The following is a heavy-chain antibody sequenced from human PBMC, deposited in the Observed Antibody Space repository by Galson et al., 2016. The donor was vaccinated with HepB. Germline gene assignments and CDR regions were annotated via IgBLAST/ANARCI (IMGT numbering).Heavy chain of an antibody. D-gene: IGHD5-24*01. CDR1: GYRFTNYW. V-gene: IGHV5-10-1*01. Sequence: QSGAEVTKPGESLRISCKGSGYRFTNYWISWVRQMPGKGLEWMGRIDPSDSYTTFSPSFQGRVTISADTSINTAYLQWSSLKASDTAMYYCSRGGPDGHQDDYWGQGTLVTVSS. J-gene: IGHJ4*02. CDR3: SRGGPDGHQDDY. CDR2: IDPSDSYT.